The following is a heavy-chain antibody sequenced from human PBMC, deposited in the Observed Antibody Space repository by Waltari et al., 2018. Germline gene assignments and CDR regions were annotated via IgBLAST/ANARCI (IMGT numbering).Heavy chain of an antibody. CDR3: AKGYYGSGSYQPLDY. CDR2: ISGCGGST. V-gene: IGHV3-23*04. Sequence: EVQLVESGGGLVQPGGSLRLSCAASGFTFSSYAMSWVRQAPGKGRALGSAISGCGGSTYSADSVKGRFTIARDNAKNTLYLQMNSLRAEDTAVYYCAKGYYGSGSYQPLDYWGQGTLVTVSS. D-gene: IGHD3-10*01. J-gene: IGHJ4*02. CDR1: GFTFSSYA.